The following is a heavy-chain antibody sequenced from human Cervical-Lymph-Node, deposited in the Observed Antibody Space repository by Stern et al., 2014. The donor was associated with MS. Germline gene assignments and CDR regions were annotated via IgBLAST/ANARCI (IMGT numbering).Heavy chain of an antibody. CDR3: TREMAARRLDP. J-gene: IGHJ5*02. V-gene: IGHV3-66*01. CDR2: FYSGIST. Sequence: VQLVESGGTLVQPGGSLRLSCAASGSTVNSNYMTWVRQAPGKGLEWVSIFYSGISTYYAESVKGRFSFSIDNSKNTLFLHMNNLRVEDTAMYYCTREMAARRLDPWGQGTRVIVSA. D-gene: IGHD5-24*01. CDR1: GSTVNSNY.